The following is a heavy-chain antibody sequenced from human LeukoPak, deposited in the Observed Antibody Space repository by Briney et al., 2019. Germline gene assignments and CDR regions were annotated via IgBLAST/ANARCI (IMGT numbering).Heavy chain of an antibody. D-gene: IGHD3-9*01. CDR2: IKTDGSEK. V-gene: IGHV3-7*03. J-gene: IGHJ5*02. Sequence: GGSLRLSCEASGFTFSSYWMSWVRQAPGKGLEWVANIKTDGSEKYYVDSVKGRFTISRDNAKNSLYLQMNSLRAEDMAVYYCARDYTGYFPWGQGTLVIVSS. CDR1: GFTFSSYW. CDR3: ARDYTGYFP.